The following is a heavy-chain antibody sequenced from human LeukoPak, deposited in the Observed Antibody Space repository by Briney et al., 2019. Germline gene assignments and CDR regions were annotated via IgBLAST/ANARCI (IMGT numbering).Heavy chain of an antibody. CDR2: IYYRGYA. D-gene: IGHD3-22*01. Sequence: SETLSLTCTVSGGSISSSNYYWVWIRQPPGQGLEWIGSIYYRGYAYYNPSLKSRVTISVDTSKNQFSLSLSSVTAADTAVYYCAREEDRSGDWGQGTLVTVTS. V-gene: IGHV4-39*07. CDR3: AREEDRSGD. J-gene: IGHJ4*02. CDR1: GGSISSSNYY.